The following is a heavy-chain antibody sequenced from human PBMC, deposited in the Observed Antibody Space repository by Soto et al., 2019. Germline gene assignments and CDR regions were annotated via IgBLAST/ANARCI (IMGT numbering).Heavy chain of an antibody. CDR1: GGTFSKSS. Sequence: QLQLVQSGTEVKEPGSSVKVSCKASGGTFSKSSFVWVRQGPGQGLEWMGGIIPIFTRTNFAQKFQGRVTFSADESTRTTYMELRSLTSEDTAIYYCARDVVRSTAGDSWGQGTLVTVSS. CDR2: IIPIFTRT. V-gene: IGHV1-69*01. CDR3: ARDVVRSTAGDS. D-gene: IGHD2-15*01. J-gene: IGHJ4*02.